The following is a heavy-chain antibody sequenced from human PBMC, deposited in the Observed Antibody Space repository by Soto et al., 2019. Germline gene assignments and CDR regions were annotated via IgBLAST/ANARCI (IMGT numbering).Heavy chain of an antibody. J-gene: IGHJ6*02. CDR2: IYYSGST. CDR1: GGSISSGGYY. D-gene: IGHD3-10*01. V-gene: IGHV4-31*03. Sequence: PSETLSLTCTVSGGSISSGGYYWSWIRQHPGKGLEWIGYIYYSGSTYYNPSLKSRVTISVDTSKNQFSLKLSSVTAADTAVYYCARVFGSGSDYTYYFYGMDVWGQGTTVTVSS. CDR3: ARVFGSGSDYTYYFYGMDV.